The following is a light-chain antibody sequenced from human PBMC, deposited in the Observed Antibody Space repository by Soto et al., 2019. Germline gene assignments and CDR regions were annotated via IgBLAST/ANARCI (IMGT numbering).Light chain of an antibody. CDR3: QQYGSSPPMCT. Sequence: EIVLTQSPGTLPLSLGERATLSCRASQSVSSRSLAWYQQKPGQAPRLLVYGPSTRATGIPDRFSGSGSGTDFTLTISSLEPEAFAVYYCQQYGSSPPMCTFGQGTKLEIK. CDR1: QSVSSRS. CDR2: GPS. V-gene: IGKV3-20*01. J-gene: IGKJ2*02.